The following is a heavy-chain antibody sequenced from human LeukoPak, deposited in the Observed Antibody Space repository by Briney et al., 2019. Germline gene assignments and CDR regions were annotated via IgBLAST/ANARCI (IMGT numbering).Heavy chain of an antibody. CDR3: ARLAYYYDSSGYYGGGFDY. D-gene: IGHD3-22*01. J-gene: IGHJ4*02. V-gene: IGHV4-59*08. CDR1: GGPISSYY. Sequence: SETLSLTCTVSGGPISSYYWSWIRQPPGKGLEWIGYIYYSGSTNYNPSLKSRVTISVDTSKNQFSLKLSSVIAADTAVYYCARLAYYYDSSGYYGGGFDYWGQGTLVTVSS. CDR2: IYYSGST.